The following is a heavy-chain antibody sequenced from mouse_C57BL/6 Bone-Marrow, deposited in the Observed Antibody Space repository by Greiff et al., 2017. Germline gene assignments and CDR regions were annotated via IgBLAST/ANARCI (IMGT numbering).Heavy chain of an antibody. Sequence: EVQVVESGGDLVKPGGSLKLSCAASGFTFSSYGMSWVRQTPDKRLEWVATISSGGSYTYYPDSVKGRFTISRDNAKNTLYLQMSSLKSEDTAMYYCARRLNWDWFAYWGQGTLVTVSA. CDR1: GFTFSSYG. CDR3: ARRLNWDWFAY. CDR2: ISSGGSYT. D-gene: IGHD4-1*01. V-gene: IGHV5-6*01. J-gene: IGHJ3*01.